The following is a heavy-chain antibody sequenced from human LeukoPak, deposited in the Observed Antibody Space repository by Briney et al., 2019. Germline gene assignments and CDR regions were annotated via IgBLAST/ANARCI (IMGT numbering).Heavy chain of an antibody. J-gene: IGHJ4*02. Sequence: GGSLGLSCAASGFIFSSYGMHWVRQAPGKGLEWVAFIRYDGSNTYYADSVKGRFTISRDNSKNTLYLQMNSLRAEDTAVYYCAKNPGGYDYRFDYWGQGTLVTVSS. D-gene: IGHD5-12*01. CDR1: GFIFSSYG. V-gene: IGHV3-30*02. CDR2: IRYDGSNT. CDR3: AKNPGGYDYRFDY.